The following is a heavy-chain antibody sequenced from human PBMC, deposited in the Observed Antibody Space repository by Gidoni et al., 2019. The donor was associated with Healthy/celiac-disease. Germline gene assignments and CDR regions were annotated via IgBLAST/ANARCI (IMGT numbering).Heavy chain of an antibody. CDR2: ISYDGSNK. Sequence: QVQRVESGGGVVQPVRSLRLSCAASGFTFSSYAMHWVRQAPGKGLEWVEVISYDGSNKYYADSVKGRFTISRDNSKNTLYLQMKSLRAEDTAVYYCARGGGTGTSYDVGYWGQGTLVTVSS. CDR1: GFTFSSYA. V-gene: IGHV3-30-3*01. D-gene: IGHD1-1*01. CDR3: ARGGGTGTSYDVGY. J-gene: IGHJ4*02.